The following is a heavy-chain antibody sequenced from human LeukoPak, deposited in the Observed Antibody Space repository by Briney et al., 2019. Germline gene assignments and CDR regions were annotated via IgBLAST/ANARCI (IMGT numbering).Heavy chain of an antibody. D-gene: IGHD2-15*01. V-gene: IGHV3-23*01. CDR2: INPTGDNT. CDR3: ARQLGYCSDGTCYFGY. J-gene: IGHJ4*02. CDR1: GFTFSDYA. Sequence: GGSLRLSCAASGFTFSDYAMSWVRQAPGKGLEWVSAINPTGDNTYYADSMKGRFTMSRDNSKNTLYLQINSLRAEDTAIYYCARQLGYCSDGTCYFGYWGQGSLVTVSS.